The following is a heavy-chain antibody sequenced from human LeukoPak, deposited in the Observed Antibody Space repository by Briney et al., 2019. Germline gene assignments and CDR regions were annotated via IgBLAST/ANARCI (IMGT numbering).Heavy chain of an antibody. J-gene: IGHJ4*02. D-gene: IGHD2-15*01. CDR2: IYPGDSDT. Sequence: GESLKISCKGSGYRFTSYWIGWVRQMPGKGLEWMGIIYPGDSDTRYSPSFQGQVTISADKSISTAYLQWSSLKASDAAMYYCARHRYCSGGSCYPENYYFDYWGQGTLVTVSS. CDR3: ARHRYCSGGSCYPENYYFDY. V-gene: IGHV5-51*01. CDR1: GYRFTSYW.